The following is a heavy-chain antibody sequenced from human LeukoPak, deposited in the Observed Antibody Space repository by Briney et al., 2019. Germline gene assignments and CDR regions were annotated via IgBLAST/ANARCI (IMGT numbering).Heavy chain of an antibody. CDR1: GYTFTSHG. Sequence: ASVKVSCKASGYTFTSHGISWVRQAPGQGLEWMGWISTYNGNTNYAQKLQGRVSMTTDTSTSTAYMDLRSLRSDDTAVYYCAKDQRANYDFWSGYYSHDAFDIWGQGTMVTVSS. CDR3: AKDQRANYDFWSGYYSHDAFDI. V-gene: IGHV1-18*01. D-gene: IGHD3-3*01. J-gene: IGHJ3*02. CDR2: ISTYNGNT.